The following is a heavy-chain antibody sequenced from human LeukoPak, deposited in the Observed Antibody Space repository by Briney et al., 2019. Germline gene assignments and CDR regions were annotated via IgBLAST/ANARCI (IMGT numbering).Heavy chain of an antibody. D-gene: IGHD5-18*01. V-gene: IGHV4-38-2*02. Sequence: SETLSLTCTVSGYSISSVYYWAWIRQPPGKGLEWIGSIYHSGNTYYNPSLKSRVTISVDTSKNHFSLKLSSVTAADTAVYYCARIPTTFSYGYVGAFDIWGQGTMVTVSS. CDR2: IYHSGNT. CDR3: ARIPTTFSYGYVGAFDI. J-gene: IGHJ3*02. CDR1: GYSISSVYY.